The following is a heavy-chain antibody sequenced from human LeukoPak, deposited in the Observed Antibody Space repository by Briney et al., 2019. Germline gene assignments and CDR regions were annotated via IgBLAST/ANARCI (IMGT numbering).Heavy chain of an antibody. CDR3: ASLKNYYDSSGYLVTDAFDI. Sequence: ASVTVSCRASGYTFTKSYIHWVRHAPGQRLEWMGLIKPGGDNTNYAQNFQGRVTMTSDTSARTVYMELSSLRSDDTAVYYCASLKNYYDSSGYLVTDAFDIWGQGTMVTVSS. CDR2: IKPGGDNT. J-gene: IGHJ3*02. CDR1: GYTFTKSY. V-gene: IGHV1-46*01. D-gene: IGHD3-22*01.